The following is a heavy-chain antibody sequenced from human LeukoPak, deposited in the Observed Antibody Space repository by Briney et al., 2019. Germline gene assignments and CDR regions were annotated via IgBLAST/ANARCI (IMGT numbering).Heavy chain of an antibody. V-gene: IGHV1-2*06. Sequence: GASVKVSCKASGYTFTGYYMPWARQAPGQGLEWMGRINPNSGGTNYAQKFQGRVTMTRDTSISTAYMELSRLRSDDTAVYYCARDPFPTVTVYYYYYMDVWGKGTTVTVSS. CDR1: GYTFTGYY. J-gene: IGHJ6*03. CDR3: ARDPFPTVTVYYYYYMDV. CDR2: INPNSGGT. D-gene: IGHD4-17*01.